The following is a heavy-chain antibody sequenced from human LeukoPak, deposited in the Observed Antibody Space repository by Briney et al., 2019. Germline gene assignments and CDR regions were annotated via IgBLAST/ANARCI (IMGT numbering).Heavy chain of an antibody. CDR2: ISGNGATT. CDR1: GLTFSTYA. V-gene: IGHV3-23*01. D-gene: IGHD2-2*01. J-gene: IGHJ6*03. CDR3: VANMYNHMDV. Sequence: GGSLRLSSAVSGLTFSTYAMSWVRQAPGRGLEWVSSISGNGATTYYADSVKGRFTISRDNSKNTAFLQMNGLRAEDTAVYYAVANMYNHMDVWGKGTTVTVSS.